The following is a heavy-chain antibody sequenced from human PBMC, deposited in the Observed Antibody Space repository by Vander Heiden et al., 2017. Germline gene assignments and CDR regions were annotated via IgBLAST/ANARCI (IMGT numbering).Heavy chain of an antibody. Sequence: QVPLVHSGSELHKPAASVKVPCNASGDPSIRYATHRVRHAPGQGLGWMGWINTNTGNPTDAQGFTGRFVFSLDTSVSTAYLEISSLRAEDTAVYYCARSTSRRNTIIRGRGWLDPWGQGTLVTVSS. CDR3: ARSTSRRNTIIRGRGWLDP. CDR1: GDPSIRYA. CDR2: INTNTGNP. D-gene: IGHD3-10*01. J-gene: IGHJ5*02. V-gene: IGHV7-4-1*02.